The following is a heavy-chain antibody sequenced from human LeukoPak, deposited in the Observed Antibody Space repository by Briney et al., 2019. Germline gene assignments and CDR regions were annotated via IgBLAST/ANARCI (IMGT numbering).Heavy chain of an antibody. Sequence: ASVKVSCKASGYTFTSYYMHCVRQAPGQGREGMGIINPGGGSTSYAQKFQGRVTMTRDTSTSTVYMELSSLRSENTAVYYCARVEGYSRSTSCYSASLGYRDYWGQGTLVTVSS. V-gene: IGHV1-46*01. J-gene: IGHJ4*02. D-gene: IGHD2-2*02. CDR3: ARVEGYSRSTSCYSASLGYRDY. CDR1: GYTFTSYY. CDR2: INPGGGST.